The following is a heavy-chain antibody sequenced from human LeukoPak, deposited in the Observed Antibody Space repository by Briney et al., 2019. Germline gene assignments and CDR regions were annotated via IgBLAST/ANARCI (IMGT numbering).Heavy chain of an antibody. Sequence: GGSLRLSCAASGFTFNSYAMSRVRQAPGKGLEWVAFIRYDGSNKYYADSVKGRFTISRDNSKNTLYLQMNSLRAEDTAVYYCAKDDSSGYYYFPDYWGQGTLVTVSS. D-gene: IGHD3-22*01. CDR2: IRYDGSNK. CDR3: AKDDSSGYYYFPDY. CDR1: GFTFNSYA. J-gene: IGHJ4*01. V-gene: IGHV3-30*02.